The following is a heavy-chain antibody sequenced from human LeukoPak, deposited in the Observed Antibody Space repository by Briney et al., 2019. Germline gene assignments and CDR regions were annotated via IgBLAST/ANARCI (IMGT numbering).Heavy chain of an antibody. Sequence: PGRSLRLSCAASGFTFSSYAMHWVRQAPGKGLEWVAFISYDGSNKYHADSVKGRFTISRDNSKNTLYLQVNSLRVDDTAVYYCVNRDGGWLQSSGMDVWGQGTTVTVSS. J-gene: IGHJ6*02. D-gene: IGHD5-24*01. CDR3: VNRDGGWLQSSGMDV. CDR1: GFTFSSYA. V-gene: IGHV3-30-3*01. CDR2: ISYDGSNK.